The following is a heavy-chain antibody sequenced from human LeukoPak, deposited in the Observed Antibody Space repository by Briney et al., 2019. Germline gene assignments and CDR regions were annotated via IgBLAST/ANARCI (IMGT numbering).Heavy chain of an antibody. J-gene: IGHJ6*02. CDR2: ISSSGSTI. D-gene: IGHD1-1*01. Sequence: GGSLRLSCAASGFTFSDYYMSWIRQAPGKGLEWVSYISSSGSTIYYADSVKGRFTISRDNAKNSLYLQMNSLRAEDTAVYYCAREDNPVVGYYCYGMDVWGQGTTVTVSS. V-gene: IGHV3-11*01. CDR3: AREDNPVVGYYCYGMDV. CDR1: GFTFSDYY.